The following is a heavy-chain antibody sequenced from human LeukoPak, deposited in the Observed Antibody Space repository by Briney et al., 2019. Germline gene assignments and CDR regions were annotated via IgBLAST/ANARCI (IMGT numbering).Heavy chain of an antibody. Sequence: PGGSLRLSCVASGFTFSDYAMNWVRQAPGKGLEWVSTFKTNYNQVYYAESVRGRFTISTDNSKNTAYLQMNSLRVEDTALYYCARSVSDYTRFDFWGQGALVTVSS. D-gene: IGHD4-11*01. J-gene: IGHJ4*02. V-gene: IGHV3-23*05. CDR3: ARSVSDYTRFDF. CDR1: GFTFSDYA. CDR2: FKTNYNQV.